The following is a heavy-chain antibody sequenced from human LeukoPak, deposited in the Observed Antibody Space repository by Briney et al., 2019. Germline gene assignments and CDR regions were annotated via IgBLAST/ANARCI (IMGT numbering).Heavy chain of an antibody. CDR2: INHSGST. J-gene: IGHJ3*02. CDR3: ARVSRRGTNYYDSSGTAFDI. V-gene: IGHV4-34*01. D-gene: IGHD3-22*01. Sequence: SETLSLTCAVYGGSFSGYYWSWIRQPPGKGLEWIGEINHSGSTNYNPSLKSRVTISVDTSKNQFSLKVSSVTAADTAVYYCARVSRRGTNYYDSSGTAFDIWGQGTMVTVSS. CDR1: GGSFSGYY.